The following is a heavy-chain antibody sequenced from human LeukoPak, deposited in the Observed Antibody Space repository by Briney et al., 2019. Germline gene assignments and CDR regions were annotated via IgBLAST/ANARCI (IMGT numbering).Heavy chain of an antibody. J-gene: IGHJ5*02. CDR2: IYYSGST. CDR3: ARAYYDIPPNWFDP. CDR1: GGSISSSSYY. V-gene: IGHV4-39*01. Sequence: PSETLSLTCTVSGGSISSSSYYWGWIRQPPGKGLEWIGSIYYSGSTYYNPSLKSRVTISVDTSKKQFSLKLSSVTAADTAVYYCARAYYDIPPNWFDPWGQGTLVTVSS. D-gene: IGHD3-9*01.